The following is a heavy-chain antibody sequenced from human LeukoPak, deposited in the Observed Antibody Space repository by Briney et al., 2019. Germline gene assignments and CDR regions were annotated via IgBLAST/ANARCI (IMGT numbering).Heavy chain of an antibody. J-gene: IGHJ4*02. V-gene: IGHV3-7*01. CDR3: ARSSQLRAVAGFDY. CDR1: GFTFSSYW. Sequence: PGGSLRLSCAASGFTFSSYWMSWVRQAPGKGLEWVANIKQDGSEKYYVDSVKGRFTISRDNAKNSLYLQMNSLRAEDTAVYYCARSSQLRAVAGFDYWGQGTLVTVSS. CDR2: IKQDGSEK. D-gene: IGHD6-19*01.